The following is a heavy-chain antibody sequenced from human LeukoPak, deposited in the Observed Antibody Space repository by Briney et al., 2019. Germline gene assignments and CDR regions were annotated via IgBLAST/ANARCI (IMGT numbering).Heavy chain of an antibody. CDR3: AKEEPDIVVVVAATLFTGFDP. CDR2: ISGSGGST. J-gene: IGHJ5*02. Sequence: GGSLRLSCAASGFTFSSYAMSWVRQAPGKGLEWVSAISGSGGSTYYADSVKGRFTISRDNSKNTLYLQMNSLRAEDTAVYYCAKEEPDIVVVVAATLFTGFDPWGQGTLVTVSS. V-gene: IGHV3-23*01. CDR1: GFTFSSYA. D-gene: IGHD2-15*01.